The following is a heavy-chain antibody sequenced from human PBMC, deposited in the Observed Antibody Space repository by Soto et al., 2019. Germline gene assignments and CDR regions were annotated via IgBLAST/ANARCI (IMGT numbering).Heavy chain of an antibody. V-gene: IGHV1-2*02. Sequence: GASVKVSCKASGYTFTGYYMHWVRQAPGQGLEWMGWINPNSGGTNYAQKFQGRVTMTRDTSISTAYMELSRLRSDDTAVYYCASHYSGSSLYYYYYGMDVWGQGTTVTVSS. CDR2: INPNSGGT. CDR3: ASHYSGSSLYYYYYGMDV. D-gene: IGHD1-26*01. CDR1: GYTFTGYY. J-gene: IGHJ6*02.